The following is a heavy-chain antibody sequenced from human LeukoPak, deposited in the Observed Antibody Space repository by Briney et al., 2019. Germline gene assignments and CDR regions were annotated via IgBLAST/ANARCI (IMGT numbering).Heavy chain of an antibody. D-gene: IGHD5-18*01. CDR1: GFTFSNYW. Sequence: GGSLRLSCAASGFTFSNYWMHWVRQAPGEGLVWVSHINSDGSSTTHADSVKGRFTISRDNAKNTLYLQMNSLRAEDTAVYYCARVDTAMDPFDYWGQGTQVTVSS. CDR2: INSDGSST. CDR3: ARVDTAMDPFDY. V-gene: IGHV3-74*01. J-gene: IGHJ4*02.